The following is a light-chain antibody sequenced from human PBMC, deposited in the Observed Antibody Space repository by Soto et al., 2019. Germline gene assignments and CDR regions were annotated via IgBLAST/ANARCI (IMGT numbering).Light chain of an antibody. CDR3: QQLNTYPYT. V-gene: IGKV1-9*01. CDR1: QDISSY. J-gene: IGKJ2*01. Sequence: IQLTQSPSSLSASVGDRVTITCRTSQDISSYLAWYQQKPGKAPKLLIYAASTLQSAVPSRFSGSGSGTDFTLTISSLQPEDFATYSCQQLNTYPYTFGQGTKMEIK. CDR2: AAS.